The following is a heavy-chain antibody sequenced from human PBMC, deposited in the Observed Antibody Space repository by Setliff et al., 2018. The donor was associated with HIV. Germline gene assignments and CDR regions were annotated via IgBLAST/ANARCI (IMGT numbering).Heavy chain of an antibody. CDR1: GFTFSPYC. J-gene: IGHJ6*03. Sequence: PGGSLRLSCAASGFTFSPYCMDWFRLAPGKGLEWVSSISYRSTYIYYSDSVKGRFTISRDDAKNSLFLQVDSLTAEDTAVYYCARSQGIGNYYMDVWGKGTTVTVSS. V-gene: IGHV3-21*01. CDR3: ARSQGIGNYYMDV. CDR2: ISYRSTYI. D-gene: IGHD2-15*01.